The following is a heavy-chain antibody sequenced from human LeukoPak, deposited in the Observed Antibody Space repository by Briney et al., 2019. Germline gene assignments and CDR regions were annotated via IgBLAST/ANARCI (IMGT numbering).Heavy chain of an antibody. CDR1: GGSISSYY. CDR3: ARGGGPNWNYASYYGMDV. CDR2: IYYSGST. J-gene: IGHJ6*02. Sequence: SETLSLTCTVSGGSISSYYWSWIRQPPGKGLEWIGYIYYSGSTNYNPSLKSRVTISVDTSKNQFSLKLSSVTAADTAVYYCARGGGPNWNYASYYGMDVWGQGTTVTVSS. D-gene: IGHD1-7*01. V-gene: IGHV4-59*01.